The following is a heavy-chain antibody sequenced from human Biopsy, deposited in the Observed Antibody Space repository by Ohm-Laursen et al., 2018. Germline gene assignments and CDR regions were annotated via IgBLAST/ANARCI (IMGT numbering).Heavy chain of an antibody. D-gene: IGHD3-9*01. CDR3: ARDRFDLLTPNWFDP. CDR2: VYDSGKS. V-gene: IGHV4-38-2*02. Sequence: SDTLSLTCAVYGESFNGYYWGWIRQPPGKGLEWIGSVYDSGKSYYNPSLKSRVTISVDVSKNQFSLKLSSVTAADTAVYYCARDRFDLLTPNWFDPWGQGTLVTVSS. CDR1: GESFNGYY. J-gene: IGHJ5*02.